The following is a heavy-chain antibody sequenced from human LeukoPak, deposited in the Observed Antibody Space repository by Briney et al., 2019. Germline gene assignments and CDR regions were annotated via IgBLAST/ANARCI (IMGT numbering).Heavy chain of an antibody. CDR1: GFPFSTFW. CDR2: INQDGSEK. V-gene: IGHV3-7*01. D-gene: IGHD2-2*01. J-gene: IGHJ6*03. Sequence: GGSLRLSCAVSGFPFSTFWMSWVRQAPGKGLEWVANINQDGSEKYYVDSVRGRFAISRGNAKNSLYLQMNSLRAEDTAVYYCARPPGGCSSTSCYPRDYYYMDVWGKGTTVTISS. CDR3: ARPPGGCSSTSCYPRDYYYMDV.